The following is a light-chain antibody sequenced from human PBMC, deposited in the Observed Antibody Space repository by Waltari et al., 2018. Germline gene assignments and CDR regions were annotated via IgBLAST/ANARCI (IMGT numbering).Light chain of an antibody. CDR3: AAWDNNGHVV. J-gene: IGLJ2*01. V-gene: IGLV1-44*01. CDR2: TNY. Sequence: QSVFTKPVAASGTPGHGVIIPCSESSSNNRRNTVHWYQHLPGTAPKLPHYTNYQRPSGVPDRFCASKSGTSAALTISGLQSVDEADYYCAAWDNNGHVVFGGGTKVTIL. CDR1: SSNNRRNT.